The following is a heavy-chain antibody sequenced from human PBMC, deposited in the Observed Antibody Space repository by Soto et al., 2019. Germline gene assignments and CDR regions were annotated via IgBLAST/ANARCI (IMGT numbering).Heavy chain of an antibody. J-gene: IGHJ4*02. CDR2: ISGSGGST. D-gene: IGHD5-12*01. V-gene: IGHV3-23*01. CDR3: AKDKMVEWLRDYFDY. Sequence: GGSLRLSCAASGFTFSSYAMSWVRQAPGKGLEWVSAISGSGGSTYYADSVKGRFTISRDNSKNMLYLQMNSLRAEDTAVYYCAKDKMVEWLRDYFDYWGQGTLVTVSS. CDR1: GFTFSSYA.